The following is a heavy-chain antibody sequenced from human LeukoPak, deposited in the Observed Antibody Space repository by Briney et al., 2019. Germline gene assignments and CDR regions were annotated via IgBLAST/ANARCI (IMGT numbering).Heavy chain of an antibody. D-gene: IGHD4-17*01. Sequence: GGSLRLSCAASGFIFTSYTMNWVRQAPGKGLEWVSSITSGSSYIYYADSVKGRFTISRDNAKNSLYLQMTSLRVEDTAVYYCAKTYGHFDDWGQGTLVTVSS. CDR1: GFIFTSYT. CDR2: ITSGSSYI. CDR3: AKTYGHFDD. J-gene: IGHJ4*02. V-gene: IGHV3-21*01.